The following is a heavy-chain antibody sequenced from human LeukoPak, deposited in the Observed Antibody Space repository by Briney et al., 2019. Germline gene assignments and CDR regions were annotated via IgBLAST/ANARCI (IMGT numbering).Heavy chain of an antibody. J-gene: IGHJ5*02. CDR2: IKGDASEK. CDR1: GFSINNYW. D-gene: IGHD6-19*01. Sequence: TGGSLRLSCAVSGFSINNYWMTWYRQAPGKGLECVAHIKGDASEKYYLDSVKGRFTISRDNAKNSLYLQMNSLRAEDTAVYYCARQAGVTWGQGTLVTVS. V-gene: IGHV3-7*01. CDR3: ARQAGVT.